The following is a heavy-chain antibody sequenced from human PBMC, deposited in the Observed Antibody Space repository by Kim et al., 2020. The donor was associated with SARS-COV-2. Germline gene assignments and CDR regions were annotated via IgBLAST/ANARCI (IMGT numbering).Heavy chain of an antibody. D-gene: IGHD3-16*01. J-gene: IGHJ6*02. CDR1: GGSISSYY. CDR3: ARGDWGYYYYYGMDV. CDR2: IYYSGST. V-gene: IGHV4-59*08. Sequence: SETLSLTCTVSGGSISSYYWSWIRQPPGKGLEWIGYIYYSGSTNYNPSLKSRVTISVDTSKNQFSLKLSSVTAADTAVYYCARGDWGYYYYYGMDVWGQGTTVTVSS.